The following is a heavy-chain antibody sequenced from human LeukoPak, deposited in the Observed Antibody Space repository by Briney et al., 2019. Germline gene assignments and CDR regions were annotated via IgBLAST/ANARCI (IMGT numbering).Heavy chain of an antibody. D-gene: IGHD3-22*01. CDR2: INHRGST. CDR3: ARVGDTSGYYQHFDY. J-gene: IGHJ4*01. CDR1: GYSISPDYY. V-gene: IGHV4-38-2*02. Sequence: PSETLSLTCSVSGYSISPDYYWGWIRQAPGKGLEWIGIINHRGSTNYNPSLKSRVTISPDTSKNQFSLKLSSVTAADTAVYYCARVGDTSGYYQHFDYWGQGTLVTVSS.